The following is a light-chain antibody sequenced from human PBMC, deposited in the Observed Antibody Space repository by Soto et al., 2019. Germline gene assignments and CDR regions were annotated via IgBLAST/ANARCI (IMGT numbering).Light chain of an antibody. J-gene: IGLJ3*02. Sequence: QSVLTQPASVSGSPGQSITISCTGTSSDVGGYNYVSWYQQHPGKAPKLMIYEVNNRPSGVSNRFSGSKSGNTASLSISGLQAEDEADYYCSSYTSSSTLLFGGGTKATVL. V-gene: IGLV2-14*01. CDR1: SSDVGGYNY. CDR2: EVN. CDR3: SSYTSSSTLL.